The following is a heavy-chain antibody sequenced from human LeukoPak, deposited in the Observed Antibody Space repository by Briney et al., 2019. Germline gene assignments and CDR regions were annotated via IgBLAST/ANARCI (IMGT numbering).Heavy chain of an antibody. Sequence: SETLSLTCTVSGDSISNYYWGWIRQPAGKGLEWIGRIYTSGSTNYNPSLKSRVTMSVDTSKNQFSLEMSSVTAADTAVYYCTRGWSSAGAFDIWGRGTMVTVSS. V-gene: IGHV4-4*07. D-gene: IGHD6-19*01. CDR3: TRGWSSAGAFDI. CDR1: GDSISNYY. CDR2: IYTSGST. J-gene: IGHJ3*02.